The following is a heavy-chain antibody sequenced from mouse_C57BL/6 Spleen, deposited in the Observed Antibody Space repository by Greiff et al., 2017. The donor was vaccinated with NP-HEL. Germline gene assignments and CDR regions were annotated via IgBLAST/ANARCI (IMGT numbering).Heavy chain of an antibody. J-gene: IGHJ2*01. Sequence: EVQLVESGGGLVQPGGSLSLSCAASGFTFTDYYMSWVRQPPGKALEWLGFIRNKANGYTTEYSASVKGRFTISRDNSQSILYLQMNALRAEDSATYYCARYLPYENDFDYWGQGTTLTVSS. CDR2: IRNKANGYTT. CDR1: GFTFTDYY. V-gene: IGHV7-3*01. D-gene: IGHD2-12*01. CDR3: ARYLPYENDFDY.